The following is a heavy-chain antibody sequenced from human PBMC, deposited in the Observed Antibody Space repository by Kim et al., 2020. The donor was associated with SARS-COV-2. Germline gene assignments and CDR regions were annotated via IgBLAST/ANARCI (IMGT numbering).Heavy chain of an antibody. CDR3: ARQAAGAILPFDY. CDR2: IYYSGST. V-gene: IGHV4-59*08. Sequence: SETLSLTCTVSGGSITNYYWSWIRQPPGKGLEWIGYIYYSGSTNYNPSLKSRVTISVDTSKNQFSLKLSSVTAADTAVYYCARQAAGAILPFDYWGQGTLVTVSS. J-gene: IGHJ4*02. CDR1: GGSITNYY. D-gene: IGHD6-13*01.